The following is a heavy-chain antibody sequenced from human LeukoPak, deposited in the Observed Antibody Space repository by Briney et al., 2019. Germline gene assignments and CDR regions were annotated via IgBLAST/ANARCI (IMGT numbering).Heavy chain of an antibody. D-gene: IGHD3-22*01. J-gene: IGHJ4*02. CDR1: GFTFSNFS. V-gene: IGHV3-48*04. CDR2: ISSSGSTI. CDR3: ARVFGDSSGYLPVDY. Sequence: PGGSLRLSCAASGFTFSNFSMNWVRQAPGKGLEWVSYISSSGSTIYYADSVKGRFTISRDNAKNSLYLQMNSLRAEDTAVYYCARVFGDSSGYLPVDYWGQGTLVTVSS.